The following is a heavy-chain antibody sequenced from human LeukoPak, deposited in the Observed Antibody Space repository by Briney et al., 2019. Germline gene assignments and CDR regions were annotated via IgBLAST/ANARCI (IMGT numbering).Heavy chain of an antibody. D-gene: IGHD6-13*01. Sequence: GASVRVSCKASGYTFTSYDINWVRQATGQGLEWMGWMNPNSGNTGYAQKFQGRVTMTRNTSISTAYMELSSLRSEDTAVYYCARARRSSSCYWFDPWGQGTLVTVSS. CDR2: MNPNSGNT. CDR1: GYTFTSYD. CDR3: ARARRSSSCYWFDP. J-gene: IGHJ5*02. V-gene: IGHV1-8*01.